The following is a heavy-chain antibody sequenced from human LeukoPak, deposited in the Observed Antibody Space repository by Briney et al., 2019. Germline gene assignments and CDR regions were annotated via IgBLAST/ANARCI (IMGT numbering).Heavy chain of an antibody. D-gene: IGHD3-3*01. V-gene: IGHV4-61*01. CDR3: ARDQYDTWSRRGNFDS. J-gene: IGHJ4*02. CDR1: GGSVSSGSYF. Sequence: SETLSLTCTVSGGSVSSGSYFWSWIRQPPGKGLEWIGYIYYSGSTNYNPSLKSRVTISKDTSKNQFSLKLSSVTAADTAVYYCARDQYDTWSRRGNFDSWGQGTLVIVSS. CDR2: IYYSGST.